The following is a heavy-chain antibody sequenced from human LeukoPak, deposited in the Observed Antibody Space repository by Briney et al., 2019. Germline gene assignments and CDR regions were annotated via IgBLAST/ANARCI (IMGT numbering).Heavy chain of an antibody. J-gene: IGHJ4*02. Sequence: PGGSLRLSCAASGFTVSNNYMTWVRQAPGKGLEWVSVIYSTGSTYYADSVKGRFTISRDNSKNTLYLQMNSLRADDTDMYYCASVSTTWYGASSGHDYWGQGTLVTVSS. D-gene: IGHD2-2*01. CDR1: GFTVSNNY. CDR2: IYSTGST. CDR3: ASVSTTWYGASSGHDY. V-gene: IGHV3-53*01.